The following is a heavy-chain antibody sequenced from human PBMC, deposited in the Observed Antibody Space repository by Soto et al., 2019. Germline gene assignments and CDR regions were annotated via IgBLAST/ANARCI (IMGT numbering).Heavy chain of an antibody. J-gene: IGHJ6*02. D-gene: IGHD3-10*01. V-gene: IGHV4-30-4*01. CDR2: IFHSGST. CDR3: ARDRYYGSGTYYNFYAGMDV. Sequence: SETLSLTCTGSGGSINSGDYYWTWVRQPPGKGLEWIGNIFHSGSTYYTPSLQSRVTISLDTSKNHFSLKLSSVTPADTAVYYCARDRYYGSGTYYNFYAGMDVWGQGTTGTGS. CDR1: GGSINSGDYY.